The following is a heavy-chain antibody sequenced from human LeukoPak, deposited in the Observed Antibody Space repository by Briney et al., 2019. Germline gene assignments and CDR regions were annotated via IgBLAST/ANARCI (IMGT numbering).Heavy chain of an antibody. Sequence: GASVKVSCKASGGTFSSYSISWVRQAPGQGLEWMGGIIPIFGTANYAQKFQGRVTITRDTSASTAYMELSSLRSEDTAVYYCARVLPRPHTHCSSTSCRYYFDYWGQGTLVTVSS. CDR3: ARVLPRPHTHCSSTSCRYYFDY. V-gene: IGHV1-69*05. D-gene: IGHD2-2*01. CDR1: GGTFSSYS. J-gene: IGHJ4*02. CDR2: IIPIFGTA.